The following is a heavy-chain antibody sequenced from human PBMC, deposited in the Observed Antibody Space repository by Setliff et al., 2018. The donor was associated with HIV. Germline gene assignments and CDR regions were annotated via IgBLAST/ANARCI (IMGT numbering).Heavy chain of an antibody. CDR1: GFTLSDYW. V-gene: IGHV3-74*01. J-gene: IGHJ4*02. Sequence: PGGSLRLSCAASGFTLSDYWMHWVRHAPGKGLMWISRINTDGSDTDYADSVKCRFTISRDNAKNTVFLQMHSLRAEDTAVYYCARAPPTTVVAFFDYWGRGSLVTVSS. D-gene: IGHD2-15*01. CDR2: INTDGSDT. CDR3: ARAPPTTVVAFFDY.